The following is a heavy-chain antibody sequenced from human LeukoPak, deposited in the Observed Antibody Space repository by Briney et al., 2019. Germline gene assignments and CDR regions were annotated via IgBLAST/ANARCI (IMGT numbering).Heavy chain of an antibody. CDR2: ISHTGGSP. J-gene: IGHJ4*02. CDR1: GITFSSYG. Sequence: GGSLRLSCAASGITFSSYGMSWVRQVPGKGLEWVSSISHTGGSPYYADSVKGRFTVSRDNSKNTLYLQMNSLRAEDTAVYYCAKWSENSWGQGTLVTVSS. CDR3: AKWSENS. V-gene: IGHV3-23*01.